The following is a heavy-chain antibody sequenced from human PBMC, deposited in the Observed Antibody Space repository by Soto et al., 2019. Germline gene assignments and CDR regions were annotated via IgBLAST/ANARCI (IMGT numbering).Heavy chain of an antibody. CDR3: ARVGCISTSCYYYYYYGMDV. Sequence: PSETLSLTCTVSGDSISSGDYYWSWIRQPPGKGLEWIGYIYYSGSTYYNPSLKSRVTISVDTSKNQFSLKLSSVTAADTAVYYCARVGCISTSCYYYYYYGMDVWGQGTTVTVSS. D-gene: IGHD2-2*01. V-gene: IGHV4-30-4*01. J-gene: IGHJ6*02. CDR2: IYYSGST. CDR1: GDSISSGDYY.